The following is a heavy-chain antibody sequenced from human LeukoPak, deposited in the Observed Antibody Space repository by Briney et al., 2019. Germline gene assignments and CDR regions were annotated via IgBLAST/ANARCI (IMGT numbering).Heavy chain of an antibody. CDR2: LHHTGNT. D-gene: IGHD2/OR15-2a*01. CDR1: GHSINHNYH. CDR3: ARDVDDSTTYTLYYFDS. V-gene: IGHV4-38-2*02. Sequence: PSETLSLTRSVSGHSINHNYHWGWIRQPPAKGLEWIGSLHHTGNTYYNPSLKSRVIISADTSNNQFSLRLTSVTAADTAVYYCARDVDDSTTYTLYYFDSWGRGTLVTVSS. J-gene: IGHJ4*02.